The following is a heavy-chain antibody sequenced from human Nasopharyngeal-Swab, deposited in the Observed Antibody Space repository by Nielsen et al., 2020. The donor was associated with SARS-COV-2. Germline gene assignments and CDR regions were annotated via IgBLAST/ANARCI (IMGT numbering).Heavy chain of an antibody. CDR2: ISSSGSIT. CDR1: GFSFSEYY. D-gene: IGHD5-24*01. V-gene: IGHV3-11*04. CDR3: ARGVETIHH. Sequence: GGSLRLSCAASGFSFSEYYMSWIRQAPGKGLEWISDISSSGSITHYVDSMKGRFTISRDNAKKSLYLQMNSLRAEDTAVYYCARGVETIHHWGQGSLVTVS. J-gene: IGHJ1*01.